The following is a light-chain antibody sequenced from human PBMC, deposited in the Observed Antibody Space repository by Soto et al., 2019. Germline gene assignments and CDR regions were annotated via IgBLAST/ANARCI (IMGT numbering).Light chain of an antibody. CDR3: AAWDDSLNGSYV. CDR2: SNN. J-gene: IGLJ1*01. CDR1: SSNIGSNT. Sequence: QSVLTQPPSAYGTPGQRVTISCSGSSSNIGSNTVNWYQQIPGTAPKLLIYSNNQRPSGFPDRFSGSKSGTSASLAISGLQSEDEADYYCAAWDDSLNGSYVFGTGTKVTVL. V-gene: IGLV1-44*01.